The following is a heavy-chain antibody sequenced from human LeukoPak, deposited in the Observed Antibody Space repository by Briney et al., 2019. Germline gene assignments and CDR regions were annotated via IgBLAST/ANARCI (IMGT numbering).Heavy chain of an antibody. CDR3: ARDRDGMEV. Sequence: SETLSLTCTVSGDSISNNNWWTWVREPPGKGLEWIGAMHHSGPAYYDSSLKSRVTISIDKSKNQFSLRLTSVTAADTAIYYCARDRDGMEVWGQGTTVTIS. CDR2: MHHSGPA. V-gene: IGHV4-4*02. J-gene: IGHJ6*02. CDR1: GDSISNNNW.